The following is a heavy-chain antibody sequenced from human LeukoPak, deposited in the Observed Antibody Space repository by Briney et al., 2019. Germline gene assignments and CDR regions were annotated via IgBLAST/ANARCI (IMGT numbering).Heavy chain of an antibody. J-gene: IGHJ6*03. Sequence: SETLSLTCTVSGGSISSGVYYWSWIRQHPGKGLEWIGYIYYSGSTYYNLSLKSRVTISVDTSKNQFSPKLSSVTAADTAVYYCARGGNDFWSGYYSNGYYYYMDVWGKGTTVTVSS. CDR2: IYYSGST. D-gene: IGHD3-3*01. V-gene: IGHV4-31*03. CDR3: ARGGNDFWSGYYSNGYYYYMDV. CDR1: GGSISSGVYY.